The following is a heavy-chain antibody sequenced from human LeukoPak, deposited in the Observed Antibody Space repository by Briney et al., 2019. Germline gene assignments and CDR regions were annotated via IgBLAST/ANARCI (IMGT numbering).Heavy chain of an antibody. Sequence: PGGSLRLSCAASGFTFSIYSMNWVRQAPGKGLEWVSYISSSSSTIHYADSVKGRFTISRDNAKNSLYLQMNSLRDEDTAVHYCARLAAAGTGEDYWGQGTLVTVSS. CDR2: ISSSSSTI. V-gene: IGHV3-48*02. D-gene: IGHD6-13*01. J-gene: IGHJ4*02. CDR3: ARLAAAGTGEDY. CDR1: GFTFSIYS.